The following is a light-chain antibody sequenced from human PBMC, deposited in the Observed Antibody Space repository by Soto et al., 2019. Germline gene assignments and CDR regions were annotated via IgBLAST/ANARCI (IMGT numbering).Light chain of an antibody. CDR2: GAS. CDR3: QQYGSSPPVT. Sequence: EIVLTQSPGTLSLSPGERATLSCRASQSVSSSYLAWYQQKPGQAPRLLIYGASSRATCIPDRFSGSGSGTDFTLTISRLETEDFAVYYCQQYGSSPPVTFGPGTKVDIK. CDR1: QSVSSSY. V-gene: IGKV3-20*01. J-gene: IGKJ3*01.